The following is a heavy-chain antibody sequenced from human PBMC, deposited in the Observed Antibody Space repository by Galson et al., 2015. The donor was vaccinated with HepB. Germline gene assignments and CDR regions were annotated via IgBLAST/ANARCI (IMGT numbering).Heavy chain of an antibody. CDR3: ALCIVGATRPFDY. D-gene: IGHD1-26*01. J-gene: IGHJ4*02. CDR2: IIPILGIA. V-gene: IGHV1-69*02. CDR1: GGTFSSYT. Sequence: SVKVSCKASGGTFSSYTISWVRQAPGQGLEWMGRIIPILGIANYAQKFQGRVTITADKSTSAAYMELSSLRSEDTAVYYCALCIVGATRPFDYWGQGTLVTVSS.